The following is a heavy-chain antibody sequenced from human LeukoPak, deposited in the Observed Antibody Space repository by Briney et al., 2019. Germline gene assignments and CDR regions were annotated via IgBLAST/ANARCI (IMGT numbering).Heavy chain of an antibody. J-gene: IGHJ6*02. CDR2: IYYTGST. D-gene: IGHD3-3*01. CDR3: ARSPPMDFWSGYYMYYYGMDV. CDR1: GGSMSSYF. Sequence: SETLSLTCTVSGGSMSSYFWSWIRQPPGKGREWIGNIYYTGSTNYNPSLKSRVTISVDTSKNQFSLKLSSVTAADTAVYYCARSPPMDFWSGYYMYYYGMDVWGQGTTVTVSS. V-gene: IGHV4-59*01.